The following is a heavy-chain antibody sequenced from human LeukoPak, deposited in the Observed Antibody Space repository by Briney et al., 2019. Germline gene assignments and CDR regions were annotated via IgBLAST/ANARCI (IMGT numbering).Heavy chain of an antibody. Sequence: ASVKVSCKTSGYTFTTYSMNWVRQASGQGLEWMGWINTNTGNPTYAQGFTGRFVFSLDTSVSTAYLQISSLKAEDTAVYYCAMQYSSSWGYYYYGMDVWGQGTTVTVSS. CDR2: INTNTGNP. J-gene: IGHJ6*02. D-gene: IGHD6-13*01. CDR3: AMQYSSSWGYYYYGMDV. V-gene: IGHV7-4-1*02. CDR1: GYTFTTYS.